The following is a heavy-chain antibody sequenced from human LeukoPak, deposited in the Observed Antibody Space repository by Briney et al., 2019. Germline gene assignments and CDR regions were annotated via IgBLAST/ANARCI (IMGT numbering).Heavy chain of an antibody. D-gene: IGHD3-3*01. CDR2: INHSGST. Sequence: PSETLSLTCAVYGGSFSGYYWSWVRQPPGKGLEWIGEINHSGSTNYNPSLKTRVTISVDTSKNQFSLKLSSVTAADTAVYYCASKRFGVVTRSFDYWGQGTLVTVSS. CDR3: ASKRFGVVTRSFDY. J-gene: IGHJ4*02. V-gene: IGHV4-34*01. CDR1: GGSFSGYY.